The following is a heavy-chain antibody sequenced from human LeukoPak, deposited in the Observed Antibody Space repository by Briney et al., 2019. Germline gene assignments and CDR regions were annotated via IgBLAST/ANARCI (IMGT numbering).Heavy chain of an antibody. Sequence: PGGSLRLSCAASEFTFSSYAMHWVRQAPGKGLEWVAVISYDGSNKYYADSVKGRFTISRDNSKNTLYLQMSSLRAEDTAVYYCARNLLPGYSSDAAWDYYFHYWGQGTLVTVSS. V-gene: IGHV3-30-3*01. D-gene: IGHD6-19*01. CDR2: ISYDGSNK. CDR1: EFTFSSYA. J-gene: IGHJ4*02. CDR3: ARNLLPGYSSDAAWDYYFHY.